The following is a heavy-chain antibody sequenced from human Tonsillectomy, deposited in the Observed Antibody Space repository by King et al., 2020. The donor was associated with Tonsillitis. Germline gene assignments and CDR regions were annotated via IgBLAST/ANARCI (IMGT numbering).Heavy chain of an antibody. CDR2: IWYDGSNK. J-gene: IGHJ4*02. CDR1: GFTFSSYG. CDR3: ARGGTVLGVVSGHQLNFDY. D-gene: IGHD3-3*01. V-gene: IGHV3-33*08. Sequence: VQLVQSGGGVVQPGRSLRLSCAASGFTFSSYGMHWVRQAPGKGLAWVAVIWYDGSNKYYADSVKGRFTTSRDNSKNTLYLQMHSLRAQDTAVYYCARGGTVLGVVSGHQLNFDYWGQGTLVTVSS.